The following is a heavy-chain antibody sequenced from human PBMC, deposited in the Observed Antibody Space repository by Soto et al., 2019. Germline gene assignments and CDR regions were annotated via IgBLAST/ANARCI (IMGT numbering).Heavy chain of an antibody. CDR2: IYCNDDK. CDR3: ARGLASLPVFAFDI. Sequence: SGVTVVNLRRPRRLIWWLSGVLVRTSGGGGGGVRQAPGKALESLALIYCNDDKHYRPSLKRRLTIPQDTSKHQALLTPTTMDPVDTAPYFCARGLASLPVFAFDIWDPGTMVTVSS. D-gene: IGHD6-6*01. J-gene: IGHJ3*02. CDR1: GVLVRTSGGG. V-gene: IGHV2-5*01.